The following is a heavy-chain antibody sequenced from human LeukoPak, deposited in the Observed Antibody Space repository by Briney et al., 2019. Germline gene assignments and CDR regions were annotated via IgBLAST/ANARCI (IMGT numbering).Heavy chain of an antibody. CDR2: IYYSGST. V-gene: IGHV4-59*01. CDR1: GGSISSYY. D-gene: IGHD2-2*01. Sequence: SETLSLTCTVSGGSISSYYWSWIRQPPGKGLEWIGYIYYSGSTNYNPSPKSRVTISVDTSKNQFSLKLSSVTAADTAVYYCARGQSDIVVVPAAVVWFDPWGQGTLVTVSS. CDR3: ARGQSDIVVVPAAVVWFDP. J-gene: IGHJ5*02.